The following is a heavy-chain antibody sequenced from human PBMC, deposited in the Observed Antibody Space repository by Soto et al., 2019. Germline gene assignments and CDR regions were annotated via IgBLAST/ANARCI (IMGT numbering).Heavy chain of an antibody. J-gene: IGHJ4*02. CDR1: GYTFAGHY. CDR3: GRGRSGQIVVFY. CDR2: IGPESGAT. V-gene: IGHV1-2*02. D-gene: IGHD1-26*01. Sequence: ASVKVSCKASGYTFAGHYIHWVRQAPEQGPEWMGEIGPESGATRYAQRFQGRVTMTRDMSITTVYMELNNLSPDDTAVYYCGRGRSGQIVVFYWGQGTPVTVSS.